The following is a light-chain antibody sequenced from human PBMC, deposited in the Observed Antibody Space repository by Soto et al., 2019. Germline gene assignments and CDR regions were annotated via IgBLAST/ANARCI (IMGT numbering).Light chain of an antibody. CDR3: CSYAGSYIQHV. Sequence: QAALTQPRSVSGSPGQSVTLSCTGTSSDIGNYDYVSWYQQHPGMAPKLIIYDVSKRPSGVPDRFSGSKSGNTASLTISGLQAEDEADYYCCSYAGSYIQHVFGTGPKGTVL. CDR2: DVS. CDR1: SSDIGNYDY. J-gene: IGLJ1*01. V-gene: IGLV2-11*01.